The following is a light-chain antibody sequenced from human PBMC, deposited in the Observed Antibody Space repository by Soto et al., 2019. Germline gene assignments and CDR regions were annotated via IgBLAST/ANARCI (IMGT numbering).Light chain of an antibody. V-gene: IGKV3-20*01. Sequence: EIVLTQSPGTLSLSPGERATLSCRASQSFSSSYLAWYQQKPGQAPRLLIYGASTRATGIPDRFIGSGSGPDFTLTINRLEPEDFAVYYCQQYGSSLMYAFGQGTKVDI. CDR2: GAS. CDR1: QSFSSSY. CDR3: QQYGSSLMYA. J-gene: IGKJ2*01.